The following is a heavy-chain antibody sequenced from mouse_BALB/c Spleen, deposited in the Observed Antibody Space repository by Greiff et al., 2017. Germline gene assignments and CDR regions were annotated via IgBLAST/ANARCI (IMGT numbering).Heavy chain of an antibody. Sequence: VKLLESGPGLVAPSQSLSITCTVSGFSLTSYGVHWVRQPPGKGLEWLGVIWAGGSTNYNSALMSRLSISKDNSKSQVFLKMNSLQTDDTAMYYCARDRGTTATRGYYYAMDYWGQGTSVTVSS. CDR1: GFSLTSYG. CDR3: ARDRGTTATRGYYYAMDY. CDR2: IWAGGST. V-gene: IGHV2-9*02. J-gene: IGHJ4*01. D-gene: IGHD1-2*01.